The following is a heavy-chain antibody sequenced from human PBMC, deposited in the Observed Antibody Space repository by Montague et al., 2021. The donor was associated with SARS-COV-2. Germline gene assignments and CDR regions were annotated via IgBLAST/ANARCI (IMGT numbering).Heavy chain of an antibody. CDR2: VDWDDDK. V-gene: IGHV2-70*01. D-gene: IGHD3-9*01. Sequence: PALVKPTQTLTLTCTFSGFSLSTSGMCVSWIRQPPRKALEWLALVDWDDDKYYSTSLKTRLTISKDTSKNQVVLTMTNMDPVDTATYYCARSYYDILTGYYMAFDYWGQGTLVTVSS. J-gene: IGHJ4*02. CDR3: ARSYYDILTGYYMAFDY. CDR1: GFSLSTSGMC.